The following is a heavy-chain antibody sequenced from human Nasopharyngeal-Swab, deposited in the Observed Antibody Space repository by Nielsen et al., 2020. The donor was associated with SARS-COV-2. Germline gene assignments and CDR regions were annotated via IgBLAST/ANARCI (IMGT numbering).Heavy chain of an antibody. Sequence: LSLTCAASGFTFSSYSMNWVRQAPGKGLEWVSSISSSSSYIYYADSVKGRFTISRDNAKNSLYLQMNSLRAEDTAVYYCARGGNSVHWGQGTLVTVSS. J-gene: IGHJ4*02. D-gene: IGHD4-23*01. CDR1: GFTFSSYS. V-gene: IGHV3-21*01. CDR2: ISSSSSYI. CDR3: ARGGNSVH.